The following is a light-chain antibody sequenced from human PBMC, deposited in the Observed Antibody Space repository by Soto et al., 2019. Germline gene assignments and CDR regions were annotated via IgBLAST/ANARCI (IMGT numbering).Light chain of an antibody. Sequence: TLFPSTGSSTVKDRVTITWRASRSLTTWVAWYQQKPGQAPKLLISDASNLEGGVPSRFGGSGSGTEFTLTISRQKTDDFAMYACQRNNSYQGPFGPATQVK. CDR3: QRNNSYQGP. V-gene: IGKV1-5*01. CDR1: RSLTTW. J-gene: IGKJ1*01. CDR2: DAS.